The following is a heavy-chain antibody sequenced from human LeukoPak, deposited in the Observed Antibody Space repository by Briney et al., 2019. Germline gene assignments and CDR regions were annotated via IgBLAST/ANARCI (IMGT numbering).Heavy chain of an antibody. CDR3: ARVYDEYYDYVWGSYRSSLWFDP. Sequence: ASVKVSCKASGGTFSSYAISWVRQAPGQGLEWMGGIIPIFGTANYAQKFQGRVTITADESTSTAYMELSSLRSEDTAVYYCARVYDEYYDYVWGSYRSSLWFDPWGQGTLVTVSS. D-gene: IGHD3-16*02. CDR2: IIPIFGTA. CDR1: GGTFSSYA. V-gene: IGHV1-69*13. J-gene: IGHJ5*02.